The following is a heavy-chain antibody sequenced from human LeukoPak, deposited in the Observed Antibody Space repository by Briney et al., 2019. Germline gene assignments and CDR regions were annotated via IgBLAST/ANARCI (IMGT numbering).Heavy chain of an antibody. CDR2: IYYSGST. V-gene: IGHV4-39*01. D-gene: IGHD3-22*01. Sequence: SETLSLTCTVSGGSISSSSYYWGWIRQPPGKGLEWIGSIYYSGSTYYNPSLKSRVTISVDTSKNQFSLKLSSVTAADTAVCYCARHDSPRIVTSLDYWGQGTLVTVSS. CDR3: ARHDSPRIVTSLDY. J-gene: IGHJ4*02. CDR1: GGSISSSSYY.